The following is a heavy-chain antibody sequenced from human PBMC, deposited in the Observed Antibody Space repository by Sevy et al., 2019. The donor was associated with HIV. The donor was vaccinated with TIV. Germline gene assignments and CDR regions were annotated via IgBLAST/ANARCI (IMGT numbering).Heavy chain of an antibody. CDR3: AREGAGGFDY. CDR1: GFTFRGFW. D-gene: IGHD2-15*01. J-gene: IGHJ4*02. Sequence: GSLEPPFAAPGFTFRGFWMSWVPQAPGKGLQWVAKIKQNGSKNGFGDSGKGRLTISRDNPKNSLYLQMNSLRAEDTAVYYCAREGAGGFDYWGQGTLVTVSS. V-gene: IGHV3-7*01. CDR2: IKQNGSKN.